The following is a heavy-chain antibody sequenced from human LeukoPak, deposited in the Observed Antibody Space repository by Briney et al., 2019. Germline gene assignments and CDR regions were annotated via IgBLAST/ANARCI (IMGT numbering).Heavy chain of an antibody. CDR2: IKQDGSEK. CDR1: GFTFSSYW. V-gene: IGHV3-7*01. CDR3: ARGRTRRITIFGELYY. D-gene: IGHD3-3*01. Sequence: PGGSLRLSCAASGFTFSSYWMSWVRQAPGKGLEWVANIKQDGSEKYYVDSVKGRFTISRDNAKNSLYLQMNSLRAEDTAVYYCARGRTRRITIFGELYYWGQGTLVTVSS. J-gene: IGHJ4*02.